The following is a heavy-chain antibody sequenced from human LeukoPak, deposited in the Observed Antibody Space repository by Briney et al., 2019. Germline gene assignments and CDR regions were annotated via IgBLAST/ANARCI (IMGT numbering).Heavy chain of an antibody. Sequence: SQTLSLACSVSGGSISSGGYDWSWIRQHPGKGLEWIGYIYYSGSTYYNPSLKSRVTISGDTSKNQFSLKLSSVTAADTAVYYCARGTNGGPGAFDIWGQGTMVTVSS. V-gene: IGHV4-31*03. J-gene: IGHJ3*02. D-gene: IGHD4-23*01. CDR3: ARGTNGGPGAFDI. CDR1: GGSISSGGYD. CDR2: IYYSGST.